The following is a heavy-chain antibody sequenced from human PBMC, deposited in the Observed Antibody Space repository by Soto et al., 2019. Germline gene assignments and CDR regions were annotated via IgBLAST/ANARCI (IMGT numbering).Heavy chain of an antibody. CDR2: IYYRGST. V-gene: IGHV4-59*01. D-gene: IGHD4-17*01. J-gene: IGHJ6*02. CDR3: ARDQTTMTTAAFYYKGRDV. Sequence: PSETLSLTCIVVGGSINNFFWSWIRQPPGKGLEWIGHIYYRGSTNYNPSLQSRVTISIDTSKNQFSLKLSSVIAADTAIYYCARDQTTMTTAAFYYKGRDVWGQGTTVTVCS. CDR1: GGSINNFF.